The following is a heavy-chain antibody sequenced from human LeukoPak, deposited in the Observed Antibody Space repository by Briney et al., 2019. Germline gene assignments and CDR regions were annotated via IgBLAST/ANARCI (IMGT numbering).Heavy chain of an antibody. CDR3: ARHTTLTLGNLDY. V-gene: IGHV4-39*01. CDR2: IYYSGST. CDR1: GGSISSSSYY. J-gene: IGHJ4*02. D-gene: IGHD1-14*01. Sequence: SETLSLTCTVSGGSISSSSYYWGWIRQPPGKGLEWIGSIYYSGSTYYNPSLKSRVTISVDTSKNQFSLKLSSVTAADTAVYYCARHTTLTLGNLDYWGQGTLVTVSS.